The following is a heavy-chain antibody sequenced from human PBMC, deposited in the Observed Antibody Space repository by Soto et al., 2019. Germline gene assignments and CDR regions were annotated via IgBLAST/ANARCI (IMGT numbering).Heavy chain of an antibody. V-gene: IGHV4-34*01. CDR1: GGSFSGYY. Sequence: PSETLSLTCAVYGGSFSGYYWSWIRQPPGKGLEWIGEINHSGSTNYNPSLKSRVTISVDTSKNQFSLKLSSVTAADTAVYYCARGRDPVVAATTYYYYGMDVWGQGTTGTVS. D-gene: IGHD2-15*01. CDR2: INHSGST. CDR3: ARGRDPVVAATTYYYYGMDV. J-gene: IGHJ6*02.